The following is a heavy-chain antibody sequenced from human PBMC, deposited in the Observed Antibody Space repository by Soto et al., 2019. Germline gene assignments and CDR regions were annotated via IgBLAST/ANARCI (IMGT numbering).Heavy chain of an antibody. CDR1: GYTFTDYY. V-gene: IGHV1-69-2*01. J-gene: IGHJ6*02. D-gene: IGHD1-1*01. CDR3: ATVPPRTGTPDGGMDV. Sequence: EVQLVQSGAEVKKPGATVKISCKVSGYTFTDYYMHWVQQAPGKGLEWMGLVDPEDGETIYAEKFQGRVTITADTATDPAYRELSSLRSEDTAVYYCATVPPRTGTPDGGMDVWGQGTTVTVSS. CDR2: VDPEDGET.